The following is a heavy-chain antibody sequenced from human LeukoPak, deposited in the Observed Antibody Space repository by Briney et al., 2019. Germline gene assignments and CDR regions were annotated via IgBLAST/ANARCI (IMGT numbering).Heavy chain of an antibody. Sequence: GGSLRLSCAASGFTFSSYEMNWVRQAPGKGLEWVSYITSSSSTIYYADSVKGRFTISRDNAKNSLYLQMNSLRAEDTAVYYCARVTGGTDSSYDYWGQGTLVTVSS. J-gene: IGHJ4*02. CDR2: ITSSSSTI. CDR1: GFTFSSYE. CDR3: ARVTGGTDSSYDY. D-gene: IGHD1-14*01. V-gene: IGHV3-48*01.